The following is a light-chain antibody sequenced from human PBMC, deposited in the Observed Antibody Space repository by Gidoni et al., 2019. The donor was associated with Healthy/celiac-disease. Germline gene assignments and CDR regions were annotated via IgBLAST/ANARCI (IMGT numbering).Light chain of an antibody. Sequence: DIVLTQSPDYLAVSLGERATINCKSSQSVLYSSNNKNYLAWYQQKPGQPPKLLIYWASTRESGVPDRFSGSGSGTDFTLTISSLQAEDVAVYYCQQYYSTPLTCGGGTKVEIK. J-gene: IGKJ4*01. CDR3: QQYYSTPLT. CDR1: QSVLYSSNNKNY. CDR2: WAS. V-gene: IGKV4-1*01.